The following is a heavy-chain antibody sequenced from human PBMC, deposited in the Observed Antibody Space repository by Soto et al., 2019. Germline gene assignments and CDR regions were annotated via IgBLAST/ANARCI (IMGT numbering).Heavy chain of an antibody. D-gene: IGHD3-3*01. J-gene: IGHJ5*02. CDR2: INHSGST. CDR3: ARARRGSYDFWSVRLYNWFDP. Sequence: QVQLQQWGARLLKPSETLSLTCAVYGGSFSGYYWSWIRQPPGKGLEWIGEINHSGSTNDNPSLKGPVTMSVDTSKNQFYLKLSSVTVADTAVYYCARARRGSYDFWSVRLYNWFDPWGQGTLVTVSS. V-gene: IGHV4-34*01. CDR1: GGSFSGYY.